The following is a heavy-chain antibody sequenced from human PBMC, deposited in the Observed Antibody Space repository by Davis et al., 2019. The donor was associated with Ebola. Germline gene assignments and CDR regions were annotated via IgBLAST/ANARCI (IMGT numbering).Heavy chain of an antibody. V-gene: IGHV3-15*01. CDR2: IKSKTDGGTT. Sequence: WIRQAPGKGLEWVGRIKSKTDGGTTDYAAPVKARFAMSRDDSKNTLYLQMNSLKTEDTAVYYCTADVVPAATRGVYYYYYYMDVWGKGTTVTVSS. CDR3: TADVVPAATRGVYYYYYYMDV. D-gene: IGHD2-2*01. J-gene: IGHJ6*03.